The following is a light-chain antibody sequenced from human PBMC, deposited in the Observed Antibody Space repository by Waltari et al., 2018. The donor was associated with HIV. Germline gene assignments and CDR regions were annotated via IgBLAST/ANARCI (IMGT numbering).Light chain of an antibody. V-gene: IGLV2-23*02. J-gene: IGLJ2*01. Sequence: QSSLPQPASVSGSPGQSVTLSFAGSNSDVGSYYLVSWYQHHPGKAPKRLIYKVTKRPSGVSKRFSGSKSGNTASLTISGLQAEDEADYYCCSYAGSHTFVVFGGGTKLTVL. CDR2: KVT. CDR3: CSYAGSHTFVV. CDR1: NSDVGSYYL.